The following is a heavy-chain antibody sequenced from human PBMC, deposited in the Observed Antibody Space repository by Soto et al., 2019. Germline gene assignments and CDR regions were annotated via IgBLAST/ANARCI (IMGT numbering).Heavy chain of an antibody. CDR2: VYYTGTT. Sequence: QVQLQESGPGLVKPSETLSLTCTVSGGFVSSASYFWSWIRQPPGKEMEFIAYVYYTGTTKYSPSLKSRASISLDTSKNQFSLNLSSVTNADTAIYYCARMRFGEFPYWFDPWGQGILVTVS. V-gene: IGHV4-61*01. CDR3: ARMRFGEFPYWFDP. J-gene: IGHJ5*02. D-gene: IGHD3-10*01. CDR1: GGFVSSASYF.